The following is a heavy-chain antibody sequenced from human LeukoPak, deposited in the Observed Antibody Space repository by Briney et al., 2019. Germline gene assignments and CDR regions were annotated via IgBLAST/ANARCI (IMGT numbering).Heavy chain of an antibody. Sequence: HPGGSLRLSCEVSGFTFDDYGMSWVRQGPGKGLVWVSGINGYGSSTIYADSVKGRFTISRDNARNTLDLQMNSLRAEDTAVYYCATETGAFDIWGQGTMVTVSS. CDR2: INGYGSST. V-gene: IGHV3-74*01. CDR1: GFTFDDYG. J-gene: IGHJ3*02. CDR3: ATETGAFDI.